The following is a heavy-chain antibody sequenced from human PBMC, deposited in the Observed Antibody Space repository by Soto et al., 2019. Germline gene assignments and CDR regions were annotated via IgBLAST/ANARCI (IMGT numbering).Heavy chain of an antibody. D-gene: IGHD2-15*01. CDR1: GGSISSSSYY. V-gene: IGHV4-39*02. CDR3: AREGGRYCTGGSCQVDY. CDR2: IYYSGNT. J-gene: IGHJ4*02. Sequence: QLQLQESGPGLVKTSETLSLTCTVSGGSISSSSYYWGWIRQPPGKGLEWIGSIYYSGNTYYTPSLKSRVTISADTSKNQFSLKRSSVTAAYTAVYYCAREGGRYCTGGSCQVDYWGQGTLVTVSS.